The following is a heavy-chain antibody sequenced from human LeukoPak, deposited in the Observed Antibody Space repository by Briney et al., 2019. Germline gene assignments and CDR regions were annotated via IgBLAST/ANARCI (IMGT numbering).Heavy chain of an antibody. Sequence: PSETLPLTCTVSGGSISSGSYYWSWIRQPAGKGLEWIGRLYTSGSTNYNPSLRSRVTISVDTSENQFSLKLSSVTAADTAVYYCARELVVVPAAIHWYFDLWGRGTLVTVSS. V-gene: IGHV4-61*02. D-gene: IGHD2-2*02. CDR3: ARELVVVPAAIHWYFDL. J-gene: IGHJ2*01. CDR2: LYTSGST. CDR1: GGSISSGSYY.